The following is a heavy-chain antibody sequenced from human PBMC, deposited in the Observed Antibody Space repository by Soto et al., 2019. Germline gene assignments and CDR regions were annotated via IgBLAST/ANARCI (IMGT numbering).Heavy chain of an antibody. Sequence: QLQLQESGPGLVKPSETLSLRCTVSGGSISSSSYYWGWIRQPPGKGLEWIGSIYYGGFTYDNPSLKSRVTISVDTSKNQFSLKLSSVTAADTAVYYCAMAIVGAPSFDYWGQGTLVTVSS. D-gene: IGHD1-26*01. CDR3: AMAIVGAPSFDY. CDR2: IYYGGFT. V-gene: IGHV4-39*01. J-gene: IGHJ4*02. CDR1: GGSISSSSYY.